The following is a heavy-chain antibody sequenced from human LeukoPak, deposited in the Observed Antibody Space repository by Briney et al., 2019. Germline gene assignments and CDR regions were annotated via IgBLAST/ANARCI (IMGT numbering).Heavy chain of an antibody. Sequence: ASVKVSCKASGYTFTDYYMHWVRQAPGQGPEWMGWINPNSGGTNYAQKFRDRVTMTRDTSISTAYLELSSLRSDDTAVYYCATELGATYDNHYHGMDGWGQGAT. D-gene: IGHD1-26*01. V-gene: IGHV1-2*02. CDR3: ATELGATYDNHYHGMDG. CDR1: GYTFTDYY. CDR2: INPNSGGT. J-gene: IGHJ6*02.